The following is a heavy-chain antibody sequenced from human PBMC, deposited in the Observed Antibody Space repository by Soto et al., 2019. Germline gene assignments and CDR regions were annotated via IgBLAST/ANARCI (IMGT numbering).Heavy chain of an antibody. CDR1: GGTFSSYA. D-gene: IGHD6-19*01. V-gene: IGHV1-69*13. Sequence: SVKVSCKASGGTFSSYAISWVRQAPGQGLEWMGGIIPIFGTANYAQKFQGRVTITADESTSTAYMELSSLRSEDTAVYYCARVSSDSLAVAGTLGVWFDYWGQGTLVT. J-gene: IGHJ4*02. CDR3: ARVSSDSLAVAGTLGVWFDY. CDR2: IIPIFGTA.